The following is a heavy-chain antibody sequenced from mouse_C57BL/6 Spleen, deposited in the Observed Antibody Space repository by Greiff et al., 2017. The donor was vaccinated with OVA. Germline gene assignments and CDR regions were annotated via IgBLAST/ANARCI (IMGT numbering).Heavy chain of an antibody. V-gene: IGHV5-4*01. CDR2: ISDGGSYT. CDR1: GFTFSSYA. J-gene: IGHJ2*01. D-gene: IGHD1-1*01. CDR3: ARDLDYGSSDY. Sequence: EVKLMESGGGLVKPGGSLKLSCAASGFTFSSYAMSWVRQTPEKRLEWVATISDGGSYTYYPDNVKGRFTISRDNAKNNLYLQMSHLKSEDTAMYYCARDLDYGSSDYWGQGTTLTVSS.